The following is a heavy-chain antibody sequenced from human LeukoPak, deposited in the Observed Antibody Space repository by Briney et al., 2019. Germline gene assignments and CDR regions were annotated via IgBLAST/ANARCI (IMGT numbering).Heavy chain of an antibody. D-gene: IGHD3-3*01. J-gene: IGHJ6*02. CDR3: ARSWSGYYSYYYYGMDV. CDR2: ISAYSGNT. V-gene: IGHV1-18*01. CDR1: GYTFTSYG. Sequence: ASVKVSCKASGYTFTSYGISWGRQAPGQGLEWMGWISAYSGNTNYAQKLQGRVTMTTDTSTSTAYMELRSLRSDDTAVYYCARSWSGYYSYYYYGMDVWGQGTTVTVSS.